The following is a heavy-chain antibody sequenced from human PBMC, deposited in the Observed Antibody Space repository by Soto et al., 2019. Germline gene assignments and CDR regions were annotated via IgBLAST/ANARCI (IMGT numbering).Heavy chain of an antibody. CDR2: IWYDGSNK. J-gene: IGHJ6*02. D-gene: IGHD2-21*02. Sequence: QVQLVESGGGVVQPGRSLRLSCAVSGFTFSSYGMHWVRQAPGKGLEWVAVIWYDGSNKYYADSVKGRFTISRDNSKNTLYLQMNSLRAEDTAVYYCARALSRGRQVVTAILVYYGMDVWGQGTTVTVSS. CDR3: ARALSRGRQVVTAILVYYGMDV. V-gene: IGHV3-33*01. CDR1: GFTFSSYG.